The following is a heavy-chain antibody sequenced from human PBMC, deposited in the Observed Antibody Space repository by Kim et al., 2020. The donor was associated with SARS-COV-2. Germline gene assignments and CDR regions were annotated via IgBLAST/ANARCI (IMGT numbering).Heavy chain of an antibody. V-gene: IGHV3-48*03. D-gene: IGHD5-18*01. CDR2: ISSSGSTI. CDR1: GFTFSSYE. CDR3: ARCYSYGYYYYGMDV. J-gene: IGHJ6*02. Sequence: GGSLRLSCAASGFTFSSYEMNWVRQAPGKGLEWVSYISSSGSTIYYADSVKGRFTISRDNAKNSLYLQMNSLRAEDTAVYYCARCYSYGYYYYGMDVWGQGTTVTVSS.